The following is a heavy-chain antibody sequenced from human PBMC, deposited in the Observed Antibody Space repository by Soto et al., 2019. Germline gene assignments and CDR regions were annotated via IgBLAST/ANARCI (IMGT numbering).Heavy chain of an antibody. J-gene: IGHJ5*02. CDR3: ARGASWFGELAFFWFDP. V-gene: IGHV4-31*03. CDR2: IYYSGST. D-gene: IGHD3-10*01. CDR1: GGSISSGGYD. Sequence: SETLSLTCTVSGGSISSGGYDGSWIRQHPGKGLEWIGYIYYSGSTYYNPSLKSRVTISVDTSKNQFSLKLSSVTAADTAVYYCARGASWFGELAFFWFDPWGQGTLVTVS.